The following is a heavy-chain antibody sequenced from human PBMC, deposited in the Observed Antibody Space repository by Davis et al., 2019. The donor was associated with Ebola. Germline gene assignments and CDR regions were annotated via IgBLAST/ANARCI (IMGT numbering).Heavy chain of an antibody. CDR3: ARAGNWAVDY. Sequence: SETLSLTCAVYGGSFSGYYWSWIRQPPGKGLEWIGEINHSGSTNYNPSLKSRVTISVDTSKNQFSLKLTSVAAADTAVYYCARAGNWAVDYWGQGILVTVSS. J-gene: IGHJ4*02. CDR2: INHSGST. D-gene: IGHD1-1*01. CDR1: GGSFSGYY. V-gene: IGHV4-34*01.